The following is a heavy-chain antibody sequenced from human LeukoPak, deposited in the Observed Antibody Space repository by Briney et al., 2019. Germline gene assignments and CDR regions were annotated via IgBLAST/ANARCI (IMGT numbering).Heavy chain of an antibody. D-gene: IGHD3-10*01. J-gene: IGHJ4*02. CDR2: ITGVGDRT. CDR1: GFTFSSYA. CDR3: AKDGPLITVVRAPYYFDY. V-gene: IGHV3-23*01. Sequence: GGSLRLSCAASGFTFSSYAMGWVRQAPGKGLEWVSAITGVGDRTDYAHSVKGRFTISRDNSNNILYLQMNSLRAEDTAVYYCAKDGPLITVVRAPYYFDYWGQGTLVTVSS.